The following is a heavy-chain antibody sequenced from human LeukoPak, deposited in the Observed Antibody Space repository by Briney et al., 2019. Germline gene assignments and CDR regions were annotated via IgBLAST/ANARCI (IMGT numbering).Heavy chain of an antibody. CDR1: GGSISSSTYY. CDR2: MYHSGGT. D-gene: IGHD3-22*01. Sequence: TSETLSLTCTVSGGSISSSTYYWGWIRQPPGKGLEWIGTMYHSGGTRYNPSLKGRATIFVDTSKNQLCLKLTSVTAADTAVYYCARHQADSSGHSSHYYYGMDLWGQGTTVTVS. J-gene: IGHJ6*02. V-gene: IGHV4-39*01. CDR3: ARHQADSSGHSSHYYYGMDL.